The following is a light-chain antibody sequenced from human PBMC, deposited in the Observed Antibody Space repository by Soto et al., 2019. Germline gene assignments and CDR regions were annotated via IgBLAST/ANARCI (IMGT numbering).Light chain of an antibody. CDR2: GAS. Sequence: VLTRSPGTLSLSPGERATLSCRASQSVSNNYLAWYQQKPGQAPRLLIYGASNRATGIPDRFSGSGSETDFTLTISRLEPEDFAVYYCQQYTRSPKTFGQGTTVEIK. J-gene: IGKJ1*01. CDR3: QQYTRSPKT. CDR1: QSVSNNY. V-gene: IGKV3-20*01.